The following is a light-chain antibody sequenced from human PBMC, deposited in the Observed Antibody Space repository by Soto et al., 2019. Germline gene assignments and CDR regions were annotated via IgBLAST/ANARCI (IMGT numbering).Light chain of an antibody. J-gene: IGLJ1*01. CDR2: DVT. Sequence: QSALTQPASVSGSPGQSITISCTGTSSDVGRYDYVSWYQQHPGKAPKVLIYDVTERPSGVSNRFSGSKSGNTASLTISGLQAEDEADYYCCSYGGSSTVYVFGTGTKVTVL. CDR3: CSYGGSSTVYV. V-gene: IGLV2-14*03. CDR1: SSDVGRYDY.